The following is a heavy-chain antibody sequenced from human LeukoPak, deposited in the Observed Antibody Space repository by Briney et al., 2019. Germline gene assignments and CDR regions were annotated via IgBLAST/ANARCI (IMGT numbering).Heavy chain of an antibody. D-gene: IGHD3-9*01. J-gene: IGHJ4*02. CDR3: AKGPDFDGSASYYFDY. CDR2: ISWNSRTI. CDR1: GFTFDDYA. V-gene: IGHV3-9*01. Sequence: GGSLRLSCAASGFTFDDYAMHWVRQAPGKGLEWVSGISWNSRTIGYVDSVKGRFTISRDNAKNSLYLQMNSLRAEDTALYYCAKGPDFDGSASYYFDYWGQGTLVTVSS.